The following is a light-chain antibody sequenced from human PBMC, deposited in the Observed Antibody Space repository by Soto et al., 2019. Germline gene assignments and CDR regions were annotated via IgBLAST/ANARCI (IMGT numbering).Light chain of an antibody. J-gene: IGLJ2*01. CDR2: DVS. Sequence: QSALTQPASVSGSPGQSITISCTGTSSDVGGYNYVSWYQQHPGKAPKLMIYDVSNRPSWVSNRFSGSKSGNTASLTISGLQAEDEADYYCSSYTISSTVVFGGGTKLTVL. CDR1: SSDVGGYNY. CDR3: SSYTISSTVV. V-gene: IGLV2-14*01.